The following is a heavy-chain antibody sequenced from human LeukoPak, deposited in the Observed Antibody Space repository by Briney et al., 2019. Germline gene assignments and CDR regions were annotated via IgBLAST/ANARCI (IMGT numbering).Heavy chain of an antibody. V-gene: IGHV3-30*02. CDR2: IRYDGSNK. J-gene: IGHJ4*02. CDR3: AKPLAGYSSAFDY. Sequence: GGSLRLSCAASGFTFSNYGVHRVRQAPGKGLEWVAFIRYDGSNKYYADSVKGRFTISRDNSKNTLYLQMDSLRAEDTALYYCAKPLAGYSSAFDYWGQGTLVTVSS. D-gene: IGHD5-18*01. CDR1: GFTFSNYG.